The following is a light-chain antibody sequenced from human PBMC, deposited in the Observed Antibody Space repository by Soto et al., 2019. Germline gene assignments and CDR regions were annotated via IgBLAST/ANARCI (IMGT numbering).Light chain of an antibody. Sequence: EVVLTQSPATLSLSPGERATLSCRVSQSISSYLAWYQHKPGQAPRLLIYDASNSATAIPAGFSGSGSGTDSTLTIRSIEPEDFAVYYGQQRSHWEVTFGQGTRV. CDR3: QQRSHWEVT. CDR2: DAS. CDR1: QSISSY. V-gene: IGKV3-11*01. J-gene: IGKJ5*01.